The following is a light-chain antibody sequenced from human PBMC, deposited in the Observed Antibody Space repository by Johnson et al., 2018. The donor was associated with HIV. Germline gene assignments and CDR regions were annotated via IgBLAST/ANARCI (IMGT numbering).Light chain of an antibody. CDR3: GTWDISLLPVYV. CDR2: DNH. Sequence: QSVLTQPPSVSAAPGQKVTISCSGSSSNIGNNYVSWYQQLPGTAPKLLIYDNHRRPLGIPDRFSGSKSGTSATLGITGLQTGDEADYYCGTWDISLLPVYVFGTPTKVSVL. CDR1: SSNIGNNY. J-gene: IGLJ1*01. V-gene: IGLV1-51*01.